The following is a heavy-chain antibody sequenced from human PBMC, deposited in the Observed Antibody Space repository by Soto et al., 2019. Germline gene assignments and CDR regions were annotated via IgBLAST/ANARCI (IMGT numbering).Heavy chain of an antibody. CDR1: GGSISSGGYY. CDR3: ARGGGGIAAAGGITLFDY. CDR2: IYYSGST. J-gene: IGHJ4*02. V-gene: IGHV4-31*03. Sequence: QVQLQESGPGLVKPSQTLSLTCTVSGGSISSGGYYWSWIRQHPGKGLEWIGYIYYSGSTYYNPSLKSRVTISVDTSKNQFSLKLSSVTAADTAVYYCARGGGGIAAAGGITLFDYWGQGTLVTVSS. D-gene: IGHD6-13*01.